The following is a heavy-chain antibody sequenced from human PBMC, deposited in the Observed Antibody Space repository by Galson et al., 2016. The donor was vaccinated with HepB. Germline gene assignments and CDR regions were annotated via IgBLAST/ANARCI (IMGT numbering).Heavy chain of an antibody. CDR3: VGGKGGPRWLSYGMDV. D-gene: IGHD2-15*01. CDR2: ISGSGDTA. J-gene: IGHJ6*02. V-gene: IGHV3-23*01. Sequence: SLRLSCAASRFTFSNYAMSWVRQAPGKGLEWVSVISGSGDTAYYGDSVKGRFTISRENAKNSLFLQMNSLRDEDTAVYYCVGGKGGPRWLSYGMDVWGQGATVTVSS. CDR1: RFTFSNYA.